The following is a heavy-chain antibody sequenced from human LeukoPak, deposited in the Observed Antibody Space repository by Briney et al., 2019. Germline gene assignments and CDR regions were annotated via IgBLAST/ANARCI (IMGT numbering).Heavy chain of an antibody. CDR1: GFTFSSYW. CDR2: IKQDGSEK. CDR3: ARDRVGIAVAGHFDY. D-gene: IGHD6-19*01. Sequence: PGESLRLSCAASGFTFSSYWMSWVRQAPGKGLEWVANIKQDGSEKYYVDSVKGRFTISRDNAKNSLYLQMNSLRAEDTAVYYCARDRVGIAVAGHFDYWGQGTLVTVSS. J-gene: IGHJ4*02. V-gene: IGHV3-7*01.